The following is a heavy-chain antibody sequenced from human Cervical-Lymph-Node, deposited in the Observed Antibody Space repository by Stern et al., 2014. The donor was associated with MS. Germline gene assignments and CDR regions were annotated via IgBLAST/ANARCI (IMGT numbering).Heavy chain of an antibody. D-gene: IGHD5-18*01. CDR1: GGSVGSGSYD. CDR3: ARDKEDTNMAFRYFDN. V-gene: IGHV4-61*02. J-gene: IGHJ4*02. Sequence: VQLVESGLGLVKPSQTLSLTCTVSGGSVGSGSYDWSWIRQPAGKGLEWIGRIYTTGSTYYNPSLKGRVSISIDTSKNQFSLKLPSVTAADTAVYYCARDKEDTNMAFRYFDNWGQGTLVTVSS. CDR2: IYTTGST.